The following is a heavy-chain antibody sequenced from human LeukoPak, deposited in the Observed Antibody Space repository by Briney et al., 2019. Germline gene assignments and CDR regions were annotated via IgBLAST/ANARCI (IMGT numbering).Heavy chain of an antibody. J-gene: IGHJ5*02. D-gene: IGHD2-2*01. CDR2: ISYDGSNK. Sequence: GGSLRLSCAASGFTFSSYAMHWVRQAPGKGLEWVAVISYDGSNKYYADSVKGRFTISRDNSKNTLYLQMNSLRAEDTAVYYCARDGSIHIVVAPAAAFSGNWFDPWGQGTLVTVSS. CDR1: GFTFSSYA. V-gene: IGHV3-30*01. CDR3: ARDGSIHIVVAPAAAFSGNWFDP.